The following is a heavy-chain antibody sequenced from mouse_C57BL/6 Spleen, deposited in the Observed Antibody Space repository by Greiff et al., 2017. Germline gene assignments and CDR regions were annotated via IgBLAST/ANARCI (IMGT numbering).Heavy chain of an antibody. V-gene: IGHV1-78*01. D-gene: IGHD1-1*01. Sequence: QVQLQQSDAELVKPGASVKISCKVSGYTFTDHTIHWMKQRPEQGLEWIGSLYPCAGSPKYNEKFKGKATLTADKSSSTAYMQLNSLTSDDSSDYFCAIDYYGNYWYFDVWGTGTTVTVSS. CDR1: GYTFTDHT. J-gene: IGHJ1*03. CDR2: LYPCAGSP. CDR3: AIDYYGNYWYFDV.